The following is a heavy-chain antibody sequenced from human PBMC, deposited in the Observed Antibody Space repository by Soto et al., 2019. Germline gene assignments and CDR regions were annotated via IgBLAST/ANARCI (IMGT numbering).Heavy chain of an antibody. D-gene: IGHD1-1*01. CDR3: ARQSLGNIRLRGFDY. J-gene: IGHJ4*02. CDR2: IWYDGSEK. CDR1: GFTFSSYG. V-gene: IGHV3-33*01. Sequence: GGSLRLSCAASGFTFSSYGMHWVRQAPGKGLEWVAVIWYDGSEKYYADSVKGRFTISRDNSKNTLYLQMNSLRAEDTAVYYCARQSLGNIRLRGFDYWGQGALVTVS.